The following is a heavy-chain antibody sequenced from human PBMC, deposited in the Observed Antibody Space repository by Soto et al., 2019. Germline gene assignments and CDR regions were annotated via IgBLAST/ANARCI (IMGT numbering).Heavy chain of an antibody. V-gene: IGHV1-8*01. CDR3: ARDWRGAEGFDP. CDR2: MNPNSGNT. J-gene: IGHJ5*02. Sequence: ASVKVSCKASGYTFTSYDINWVRQATGQGLEWMGWMNPNSGNTGYAQKFQGRVTMTRNTSLTTAYMELSSLRSEDTAVYFCARDWRGAEGFDPWGQGTLVTVSS. D-gene: IGHD3-3*01. CDR1: GYTFTSYD.